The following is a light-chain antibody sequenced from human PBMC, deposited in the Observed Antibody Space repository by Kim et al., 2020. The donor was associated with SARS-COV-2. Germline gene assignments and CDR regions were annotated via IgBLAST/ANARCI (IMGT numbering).Light chain of an antibody. CDR3: QQYDSYPVT. Sequence: DIQMTQSPSTLSASVGDRVTITCQASQSISRWLDWYQQKPGKAPKLLIYKASNLESGVPSRFSGSGSGTEFTLTITSLQPDDFATYYCQQYDSYPVTFGQGTKLEIK. CDR1: QSISRW. V-gene: IGKV1-5*03. CDR2: KAS. J-gene: IGKJ2*01.